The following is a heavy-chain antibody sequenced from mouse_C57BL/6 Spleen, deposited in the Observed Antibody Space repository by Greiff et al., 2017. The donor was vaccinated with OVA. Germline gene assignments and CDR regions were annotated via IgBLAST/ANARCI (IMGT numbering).Heavy chain of an antibody. V-gene: IGHV1-82*01. CDR2: IYPGDGDT. J-gene: IGHJ2*01. Sequence: VQRVESGPELVKPGASVKISCKASGYAFSSSWMNWVKQRPGKGLEWIGRIYPGDGDTNYNGKFKGKATLTADKSSSTAYMQLSSLTSEDSAVYFCARDYYGSSSYYCDYWGQGTTLTVSS. D-gene: IGHD1-1*01. CDR1: GYAFSSSW. CDR3: ARDYYGSSSYYCDY.